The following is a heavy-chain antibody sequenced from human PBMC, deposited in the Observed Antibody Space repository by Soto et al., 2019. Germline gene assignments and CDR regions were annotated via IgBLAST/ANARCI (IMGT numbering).Heavy chain of an antibody. V-gene: IGHV1-69*13. Sequence: GASVKVSCKDSGGTFSIYAISWVRQAPGQGLEWMGGIIPIFGTANYAQKFQGRVTITADESTSTAYMELSSLRSEDTAVYYCARQFEVISYYYYGMVVWGQGTTVTVSS. J-gene: IGHJ6*02. CDR2: IIPIFGTA. D-gene: IGHD3-16*02. CDR1: GGTFSIYA. CDR3: ARQFEVISYYYYGMVV.